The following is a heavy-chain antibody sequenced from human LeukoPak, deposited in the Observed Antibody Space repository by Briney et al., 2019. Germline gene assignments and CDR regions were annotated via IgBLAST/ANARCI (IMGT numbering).Heavy chain of an antibody. CDR3: AKGARGDTVTSIVGLNWFDP. V-gene: IGHV3-30*18. Sequence: GGSLRLSCAASGITFRSYGMHWVRQAPGKGLEWVAVISYDGSHKYYADSVKGRFSIPRDNSKNTLYLQTNSLRADDTAVYYCAKGARGDTVTSIVGLNWFDPWGQGTLVTVSS. CDR2: ISYDGSHK. CDR1: GITFRSYG. D-gene: IGHD4-17*01. J-gene: IGHJ5*02.